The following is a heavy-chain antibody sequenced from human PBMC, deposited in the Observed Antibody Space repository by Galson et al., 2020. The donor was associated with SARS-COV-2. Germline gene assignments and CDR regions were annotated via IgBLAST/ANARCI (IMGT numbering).Heavy chain of an antibody. V-gene: IGHV1-18*04. CDR3: ATTLGFDWHNYHFYYMHV. J-gene: IGHJ6*03. CDR2: ISTYSGKA. CDR1: GYASTTYG. Sequence: ASVKVSCKVSGYASTTYGITWVRQAPGQGLEWMGWISTYSGKARYAQKLQGRVTMTTDTSTSTTFMEVMSLTSDDTALYYCATTLGFDWHNYHFYYMHVWGEGTTVTVSS. D-gene: IGHD3-9*01.